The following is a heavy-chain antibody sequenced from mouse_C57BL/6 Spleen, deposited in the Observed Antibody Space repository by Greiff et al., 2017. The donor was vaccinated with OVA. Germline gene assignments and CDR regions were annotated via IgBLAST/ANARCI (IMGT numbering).Heavy chain of an antibody. Sequence: EVMLVESGGGLVQPGGSLKLSCAASGFTFSDYYMYWVRQTPEKRLEWVAYISNGGGSTYYPDTVKGRFTISRDNAKNTLYLQMSRLKSEDTAMYYCARVQGFAYWGQGTLVTVSA. J-gene: IGHJ3*01. V-gene: IGHV5-12*01. CDR3: ARVQGFAY. CDR1: GFTFSDYY. CDR2: ISNGGGST.